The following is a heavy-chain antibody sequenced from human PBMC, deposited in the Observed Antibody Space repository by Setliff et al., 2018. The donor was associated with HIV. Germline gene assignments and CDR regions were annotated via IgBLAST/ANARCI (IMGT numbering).Heavy chain of an antibody. CDR2: IYTSGST. CDR3: ARESPSSSWFYFDF. J-gene: IGHJ4*02. V-gene: IGHV4-61*02. Sequence: SETLSLTCTVSGGSINSTSYYWSWIRQPPGKGLEWIGRIYTSGSTNYNPSLKSRVTMSVDTSKNQFSLKLGSVTAADTAVYYCARESPSSSWFYFDFWGQGTLVTVSS. CDR1: GGSINSTSYY. D-gene: IGHD6-13*01.